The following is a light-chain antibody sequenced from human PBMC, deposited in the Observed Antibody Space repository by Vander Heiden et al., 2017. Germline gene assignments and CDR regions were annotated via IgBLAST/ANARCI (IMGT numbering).Light chain of an antibody. CDR1: SSDIGAAYE. Sequence: QSVLTQPPPVSGAPGQRVTIPCTGSSSDIGAAYEVRWYQQLPGTAPKLLIYGNSNRPSGVPDRFSGSKSGTSASLAIAGLQAEDEADYYCQSYDSSLSGSVFGGGTKLTVL. J-gene: IGLJ3*02. V-gene: IGLV1-40*01. CDR3: QSYDSSLSGSV. CDR2: GNS.